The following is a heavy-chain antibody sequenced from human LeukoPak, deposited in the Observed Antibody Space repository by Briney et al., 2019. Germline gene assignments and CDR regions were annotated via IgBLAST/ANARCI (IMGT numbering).Heavy chain of an antibody. J-gene: IGHJ5*02. Sequence: SETLSPTCTVSGASIITKTYYWAWIRQPPEKGLEWIGTIDYSGGTYYNPSLQSRVNISGDTSKNQFSLRLSSVTAADTAVYFCARIKYYGSGSYYNWFDPWGQGALVTVSS. CDR2: IDYSGGT. CDR1: GASIITKTYY. V-gene: IGHV4-39*01. CDR3: ARIKYYGSGSYYNWFDP. D-gene: IGHD3-10*01.